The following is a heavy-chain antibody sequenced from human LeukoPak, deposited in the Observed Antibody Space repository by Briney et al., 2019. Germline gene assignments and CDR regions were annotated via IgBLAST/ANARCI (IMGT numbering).Heavy chain of an antibody. J-gene: IGHJ5*02. CDR3: ARGGFRWSYYAPTWFDP. CDR1: GGSFSGYY. CDR2: INHSGST. D-gene: IGHD1-26*01. V-gene: IGHV4-34*01. Sequence: PSETLSLTCAVYGGSFSGYYWSWIRQPPGKGLEWIGEINHSGSTNYNPSLKSRVTISVDTSKNQFSLKLSSVTAADTAVYYCARGGFRWSYYAPTWFDPWGQGTLVTVSS.